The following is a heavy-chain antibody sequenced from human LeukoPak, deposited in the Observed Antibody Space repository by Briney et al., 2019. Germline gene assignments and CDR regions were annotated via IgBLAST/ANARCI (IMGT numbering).Heavy chain of an antibody. CDR1: GYNFTRYG. Sequence: EASVKVSCKSSGYNFTRYGVTWVRQAPGQGLEWMGWISGYNGNTNYAQKLQGRVTVTTDTSTSTAFLELRSLTSDDTAIYYCARGNDAYASASVWFDPWGQGTLITVS. D-gene: IGHD2-2*01. CDR2: ISGYNGNT. J-gene: IGHJ5*02. V-gene: IGHV1-18*01. CDR3: ARGNDAYASASVWFDP.